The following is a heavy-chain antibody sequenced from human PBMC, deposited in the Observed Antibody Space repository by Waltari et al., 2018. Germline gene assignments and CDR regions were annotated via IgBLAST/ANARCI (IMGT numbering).Heavy chain of an antibody. CDR1: GGSISSGGYY. V-gene: IGHV4-31*03. Sequence: QVQLQESGPGLVKPSQTLSLTCTVSGGSISSGGYYWSWIRQHPGKGLEWIGYIYYSGSTYYNPSLKSRVTISVDTSKNQFSLKLSSVTTAETAVYYCARGDLYCSSTSCYPRFDYWGQGTLVTVSS. CDR3: ARGDLYCSSTSCYPRFDY. J-gene: IGHJ4*02. CDR2: IYYSGST. D-gene: IGHD2-2*01.